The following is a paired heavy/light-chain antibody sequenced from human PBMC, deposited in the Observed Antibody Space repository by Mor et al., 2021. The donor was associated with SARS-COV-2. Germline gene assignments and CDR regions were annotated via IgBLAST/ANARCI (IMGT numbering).Light chain of an antibody. CDR3: QQYYSTPFT. V-gene: IGKV4-1*01. J-gene: IGKJ3*01. Sequence: DIVMTQSPDSLAVSLGERATINCKSSQSVLYSSNNKNYLAWYQQKAGQPPKLLIYWASTRESGVPDRFSGSGSGTDFTLTISSLQAEDVAVYYCQQYYSTPFTFGPGTKVDIK. CDR2: WAS. CDR1: QSVLYSSNNKNY.
Heavy chain of an antibody. D-gene: IGHD3-9*01. Sequence: EVQLLESGGGLVQPGGSLRLSCAASGFTFSSYAMSWVRQAPGKGLEWVSAISGSGGSTYYADSVKGRFTISRDNSKNTLYLQMNSLRAEDTAVYYCAKDRGDILTGYYNWGYFDYWGQGTLVTVSS. CDR1: GFTFSSYA. J-gene: IGHJ4*02. CDR3: AKDRGDILTGYYNWGYFDY. CDR2: ISGSGGST. V-gene: IGHV3-23*01.